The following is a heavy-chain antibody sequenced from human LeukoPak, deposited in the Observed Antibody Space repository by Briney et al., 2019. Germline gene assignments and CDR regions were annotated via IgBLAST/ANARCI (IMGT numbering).Heavy chain of an antibody. V-gene: IGHV1-2*02. Sequence: ASVKLYCKASGYTFTGYHMHWMRQAPGQGLDWMGCLNPDSGGTNYAQKFQGRVTMTRDTSISTAYMELSRLTSDDTAVYFCARLNIPMGTFDYWGQGTLVTVSS. CDR2: LNPDSGGT. CDR3: ARLNIPMGTFDY. CDR1: GYTFTGYH. D-gene: IGHD2-2*02. J-gene: IGHJ4*02.